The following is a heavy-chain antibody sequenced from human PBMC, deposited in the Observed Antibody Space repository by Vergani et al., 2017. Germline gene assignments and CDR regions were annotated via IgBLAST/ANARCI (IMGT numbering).Heavy chain of an antibody. V-gene: IGHV3-23*01. D-gene: IGHD3-9*01. Sequence: EVQLLESGGGLVQPGGSLRLSCVASGFTFSSYAMSWVRQAPGKGLEWVSAISGRGGSTSYADSVKGRFTISRYNSKNTLYLKMNSLRAEDTAIYYCAKNILTNYIRDFWDYWGQGTLVTVS. CDR1: GFTFSSYA. CDR2: ISGRGGST. J-gene: IGHJ4*02. CDR3: AKNILTNYIRDFWDY.